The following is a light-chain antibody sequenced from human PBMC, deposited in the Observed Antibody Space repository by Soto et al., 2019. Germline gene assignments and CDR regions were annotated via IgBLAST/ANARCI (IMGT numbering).Light chain of an antibody. V-gene: IGKV3-20*01. J-gene: IGKJ1*01. CDR3: QQYDRSPKT. CDR2: GAS. CDR1: QSVSSSY. Sequence: EIVLTQSPGTLSLSPGERAALSCSASQSVSSSYLAWYQQKPGQAPRLLIYGASSRATGIPDRFSSTGSGTDFTLTISRLEPEDFAVYYCQQYDRSPKTFGQGTKVDIK.